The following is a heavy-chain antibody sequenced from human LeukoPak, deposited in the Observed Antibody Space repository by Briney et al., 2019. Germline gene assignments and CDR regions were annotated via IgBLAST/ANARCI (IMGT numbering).Heavy chain of an antibody. CDR2: GDYSGGT. CDR3: ARERGEEYSSGWYKTNFFDT. V-gene: IGHV4-39*07. CDR1: SDFFSSVTDC. Sequence: PSETLSLTCTVSSDFFSSVTDCWAWIRQPPGKGLEWIASGDYSGGTYYNPSLESRVAISADMSKNQISLKLSSVTAADTALYYCARERGEEYSSGWYKTNFFDTWGQGTRVTVSS. D-gene: IGHD6-19*01. J-gene: IGHJ4*02.